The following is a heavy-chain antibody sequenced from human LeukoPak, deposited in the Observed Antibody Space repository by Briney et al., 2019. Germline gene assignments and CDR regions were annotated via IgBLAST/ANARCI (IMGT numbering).Heavy chain of an antibody. CDR3: AREHGSWSYRYYCFVDV. Sequence: SETLSLTCSVSGDSISTYYWSWVRQAPGKGLEWIGHVSYNGRTNYNPSLKSRATISLGTSKSHFSLTLNSMTPADTAIYYCAREHGSWSYRYYCFVDVWGKGTTVTVSS. D-gene: IGHD4-11*01. CDR2: VSYNGRT. J-gene: IGHJ6*03. V-gene: IGHV4-59*01. CDR1: GDSISTYY.